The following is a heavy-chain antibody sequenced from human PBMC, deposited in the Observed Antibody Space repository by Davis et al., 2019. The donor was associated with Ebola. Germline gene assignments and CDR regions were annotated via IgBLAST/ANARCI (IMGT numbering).Heavy chain of an antibody. J-gene: IGHJ4*02. CDR1: GYTFTSYA. D-gene: IGHD3-22*01. CDR3: ARYQSHYYDSSGEDY. Sequence: ASVKVSCKASGYTFTSYAMNWVRQAPGQGLEWMGWINTNTGNPTYAQGFTGRFVFSLDTSVSTAYLQISGLKAEDTAVYYCARYQSHYYDSSGEDYWGQGTLVTVSS. V-gene: IGHV7-4-1*02. CDR2: INTNTGNP.